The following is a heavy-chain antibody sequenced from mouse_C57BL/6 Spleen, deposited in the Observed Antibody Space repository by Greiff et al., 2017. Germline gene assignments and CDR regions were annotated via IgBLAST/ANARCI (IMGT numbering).Heavy chain of an antibody. D-gene: IGHD2-5*01. J-gene: IGHJ2*01. CDR3: AREEGSNYVEDYFDY. CDR1: GFNIKNTY. Sequence: EVQLQESVAELVRPGASVKLSCTASGFNIKNTYMHWVKQRPEQGLEWIGRIDPANGNTKYAPKFQGKATITADTSSNTAYLQLSSLTSEDTAIYYCAREEGSNYVEDYFDYWGQGTTLTVSS. CDR2: IDPANGNT. V-gene: IGHV14-3*01.